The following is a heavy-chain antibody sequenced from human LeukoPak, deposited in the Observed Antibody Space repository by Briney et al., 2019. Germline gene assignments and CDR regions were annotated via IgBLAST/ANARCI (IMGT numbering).Heavy chain of an antibody. CDR3: ARGNSDSSSWYGWFDP. CDR2: INHSGST. CDR1: GGSFSGYY. Sequence: SETLSLTCAVYGGSFSGYYWSWIRQPPGKGLEWIGEINHSGSTNYNPSLKSRVTISVDTSKNQFSLKLSSVTAADTAVYYCARGNSDSSSWYGWFDPWGQGTLVTVSS. J-gene: IGHJ5*02. D-gene: IGHD6-13*01. V-gene: IGHV4-34*01.